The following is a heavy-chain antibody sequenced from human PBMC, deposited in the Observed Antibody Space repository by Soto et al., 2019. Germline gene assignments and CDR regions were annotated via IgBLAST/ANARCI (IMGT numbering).Heavy chain of an antibody. J-gene: IGHJ4*02. D-gene: IGHD1-26*01. CDR3: ARERGLIVGATGGVDY. V-gene: IGHV4-31*03. CDR2: IYYSGST. Sequence: QVQLQESGPGLVKPSQTLSLTCTVSGGSISSGGYYWSWIRQHPGKGLDGIGYIYYSGSTYYNPSLKSRVTISVDTSKNQFSLKLSSVTAADTAVYYCARERGLIVGATGGVDYWGQGTLVTVSS. CDR1: GGSISSGGYY.